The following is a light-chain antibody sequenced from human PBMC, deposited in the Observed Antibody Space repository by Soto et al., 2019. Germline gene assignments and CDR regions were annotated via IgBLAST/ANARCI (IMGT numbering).Light chain of an antibody. CDR2: GVS. J-gene: IGKJ4*01. CDR1: QRVGSSS. V-gene: IGKV3-20*01. CDR3: QQFGTSPA. Sequence: EIVLTQSPGTLSLSPGERAILSCRASQRVGSSSLAWYQQRPGQAPRLLIDGVSTRATGIPDRFSGSGSGTDFTLTISRLESEDFAVYFCQQFGTSPAFGGGTKVEIK.